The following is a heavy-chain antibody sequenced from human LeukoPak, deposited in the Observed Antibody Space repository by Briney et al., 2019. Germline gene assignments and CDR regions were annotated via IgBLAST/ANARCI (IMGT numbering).Heavy chain of an antibody. V-gene: IGHV4-38-2*02. Sequence: SETLSLTCTVSGYSISSGYYWGWIRQPPGKGLEWIGSIYHSGSTYYNPSLKSRVTISVDTSKNQFSLKLSSVTAADTAVYYCASLRRYYYDSSGYPPYYFDYWGQGTLVTVSS. J-gene: IGHJ4*02. CDR2: IYHSGST. D-gene: IGHD3-22*01. CDR3: ASLRRYYYDSSGYPPYYFDY. CDR1: GYSISSGYY.